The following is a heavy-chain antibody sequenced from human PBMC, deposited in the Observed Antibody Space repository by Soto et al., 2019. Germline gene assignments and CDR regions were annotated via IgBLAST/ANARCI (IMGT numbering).Heavy chain of an antibody. CDR1: GGSISASSYY. J-gene: IGHJ4*02. V-gene: IGHV4-39*01. Sequence: PSETLSLTCTVSGGSISASSYYWGWIRQPPGKGLEWIGSMDYSGSTYYNPSLKSRVTISVDTSKNQFSLKLSSLTAADTAVYYCARRQWLRTFDCWGQGTLVTVSS. D-gene: IGHD5-12*01. CDR2: MDYSGST. CDR3: ARRQWLRTFDC.